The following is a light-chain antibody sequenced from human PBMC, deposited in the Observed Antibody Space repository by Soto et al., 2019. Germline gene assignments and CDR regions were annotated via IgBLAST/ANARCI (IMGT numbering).Light chain of an antibody. Sequence: DIQMTQSPSSLSASVGDRVIITCRTSQTIATYLNWYQQKPGKAPHLLIYGAYTLQSGVPSRFSCSGTRTEFPLTISDLQPEDFATYYCQQNFHDPPYTFGQGTKVEI. CDR1: QTIATY. CDR2: GAY. V-gene: IGKV1-39*01. CDR3: QQNFHDPPYT. J-gene: IGKJ2*01.